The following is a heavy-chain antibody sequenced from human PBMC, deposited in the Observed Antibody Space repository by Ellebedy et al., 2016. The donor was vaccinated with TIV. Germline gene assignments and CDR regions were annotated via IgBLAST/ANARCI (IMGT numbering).Heavy chain of an antibody. D-gene: IGHD1-7*01. CDR3: ARDSRGLPTTEYGMDV. Sequence: ESLKISXAASGFTVSSNYLSWVRQASGKGLDGVSVIYSCGSTYYANSVKGRFTISRDNSKNTLYLQMNSLRAGDTAVYYCARDSRGLPTTEYGMDVWGQGTTVTVSS. CDR2: IYSCGST. V-gene: IGHV3-53*01. J-gene: IGHJ6*02. CDR1: GFTVSSNY.